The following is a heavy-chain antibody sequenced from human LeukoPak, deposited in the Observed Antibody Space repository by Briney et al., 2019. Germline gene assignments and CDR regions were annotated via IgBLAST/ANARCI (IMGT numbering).Heavy chain of an antibody. CDR3: AKDQWGCSGGSCYTLDY. J-gene: IGHJ4*02. Sequence: PGGSLRLSCAASGFTVSSNYVSWVRQAPGKGLEWVSVIYSGGSTYYADSVKGRFTISRDNSKNTLYLQMNSLRAEDTAVYYCAKDQWGCSGGSCYTLDYWGQGTLVTVSS. CDR1: GFTVSSNY. D-gene: IGHD2-15*01. V-gene: IGHV3-66*01. CDR2: IYSGGST.